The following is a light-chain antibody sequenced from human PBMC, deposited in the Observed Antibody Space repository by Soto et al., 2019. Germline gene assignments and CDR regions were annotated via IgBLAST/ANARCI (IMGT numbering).Light chain of an antibody. Sequence: EIVLTQSPATLSVSPGERATLSCRASQSVSSNLAWYQQKPAQAPRLLIYGASTRATGIPARFSGSGSGTDFTLTISSLQSEDFAVYYCQHPWTFGQGTKVDIK. CDR3: QHPWT. J-gene: IGKJ1*01. CDR1: QSVSSN. V-gene: IGKV3-15*01. CDR2: GAS.